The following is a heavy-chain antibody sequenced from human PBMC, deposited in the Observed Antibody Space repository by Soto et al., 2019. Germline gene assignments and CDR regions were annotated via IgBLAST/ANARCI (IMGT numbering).Heavy chain of an antibody. V-gene: IGHV2-5*01. D-gene: IGHD3-9*01. J-gene: IGHJ4*02. CDR3: AHARTILRYFDWLLFNY. Sequence: SGPTLVNPTQTLTLTCTFSGFSLSTSGVGVGWIRQPPGKALEWLALIYWNDDKRYSPSLKSRLTITKDTSKNQVVLTMTNMDPVDTATYYCAHARTILRYFDWLLFNYWGQGTLVTVSS. CDR2: IYWNDDK. CDR1: GFSLSTSGVG.